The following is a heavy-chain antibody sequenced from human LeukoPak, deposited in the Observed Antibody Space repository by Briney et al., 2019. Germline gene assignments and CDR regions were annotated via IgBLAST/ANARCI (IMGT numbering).Heavy chain of an antibody. CDR2: INTDGSST. Sequence: GGSLRLSCAASGFTVSSNYMSWVRQAPGKGLVWVSHINTDGSSTNYADSVKGRFTISRDNAKNTLYLQMNSLRAEDTAVYYCARDPYSSSWFDYWGQGTLVTVSS. D-gene: IGHD6-13*01. V-gene: IGHV3-74*01. J-gene: IGHJ4*02. CDR3: ARDPYSSSWFDY. CDR1: GFTVSSNY.